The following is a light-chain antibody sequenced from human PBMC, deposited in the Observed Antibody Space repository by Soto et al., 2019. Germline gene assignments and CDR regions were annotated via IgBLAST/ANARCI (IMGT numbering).Light chain of an antibody. CDR2: DAS. CDR1: QSVSSY. Sequence: EIVLTQSPATLSLSPGERATLSCRASQSVSSYLAWYQQKPGQAPRLLIYDASNRATGIPARFSGSGSGTDFTLTISSLEPEDFAVYSCQQRLNSYTSGQGSKVDIK. CDR3: QQRLNSYT. V-gene: IGKV3-11*01. J-gene: IGKJ1*01.